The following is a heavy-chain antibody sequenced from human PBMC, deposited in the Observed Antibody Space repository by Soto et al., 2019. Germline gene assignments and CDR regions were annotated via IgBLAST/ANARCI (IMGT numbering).Heavy chain of an antibody. CDR1: GYTFISYN. J-gene: IGHJ5*02. CDR3: ARGGRYLEWFPWFDP. V-gene: IGHV1-8*01. CDR2: INPNSGDT. Sequence: QVQLVQSGAEVKRPGASVKVSCKASGYTFISYNIYWVRQASGQGLEWMGWINPNSGDTGYAHNLLGRVTLTRDPAIRTAYMELTSMKSADTAVYYCARGGRYLEWFPWFDPWGQGTLVTVSS. D-gene: IGHD3-3*01.